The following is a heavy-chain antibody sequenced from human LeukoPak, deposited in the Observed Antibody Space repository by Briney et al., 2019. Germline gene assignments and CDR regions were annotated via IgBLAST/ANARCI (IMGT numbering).Heavy chain of an antibody. J-gene: IGHJ4*02. CDR2: ISGSGGST. Sequence: GGSLRLSCAASGFTFSSYAMSWVRQAPGKGLEWVSAISGSGGSTYYADSVKGRFTISRDNSKNTLYLQMNSLRAEDTAVYYCAGRVLGFLEWLLDYWGQGTLVTVSS. CDR1: GFTFSSYA. CDR3: AGRVLGFLEWLLDY. V-gene: IGHV3-23*01. D-gene: IGHD3-3*01.